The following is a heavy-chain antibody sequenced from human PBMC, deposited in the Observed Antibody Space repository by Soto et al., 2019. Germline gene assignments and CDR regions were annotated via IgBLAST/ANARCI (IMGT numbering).Heavy chain of an antibody. J-gene: IGHJ5*02. Sequence: EASMKVSCKASGGTFSSYAISWVRQAPGQGLEWMGGIIPIFGTANYAQKFQGRVTITADKSTSTAYMELSSLRSEDTAVYYCARERYFDWSGLSYNWFDPWGQGTLVTVSS. V-gene: IGHV1-69*06. CDR2: IIPIFGTA. CDR3: ARERYFDWSGLSYNWFDP. D-gene: IGHD3-9*01. CDR1: GGTFSSYA.